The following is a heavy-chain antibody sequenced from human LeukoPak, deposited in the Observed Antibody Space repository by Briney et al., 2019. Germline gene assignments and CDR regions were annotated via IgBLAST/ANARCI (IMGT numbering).Heavy chain of an antibody. CDR2: IYHNGNT. Sequence: SETLSLTCTVSGYSISSGYYWGWIRQPPGKGLEWIGSIYHNGNTLYNPSLKSRITISVDTPKNQFSLKLSSVTAADTAVYYCARDLRLSPYSGGWPLDYWGQGTLVTVSS. CDR3: ARDLRLSPYSGGWPLDY. CDR1: GYSISSGYY. V-gene: IGHV4-38-2*02. D-gene: IGHD6-19*01. J-gene: IGHJ4*02.